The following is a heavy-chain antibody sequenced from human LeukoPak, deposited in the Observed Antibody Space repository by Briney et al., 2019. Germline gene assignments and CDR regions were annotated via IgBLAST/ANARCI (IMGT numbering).Heavy chain of an antibody. Sequence: GESLKISCKGSGYSFTSYWIGWVRQMPGKGLGWMGIIYPGDSDTRYSPSFQGQVTISADKSISTAYLQWSSLKASDTAMYYCARHSGSYYGAPDYFDYWGQGTLVTVSS. CDR3: ARHSGSYYGAPDYFDY. V-gene: IGHV5-51*01. CDR2: IYPGDSDT. CDR1: GYSFTSYW. D-gene: IGHD1-26*01. J-gene: IGHJ4*02.